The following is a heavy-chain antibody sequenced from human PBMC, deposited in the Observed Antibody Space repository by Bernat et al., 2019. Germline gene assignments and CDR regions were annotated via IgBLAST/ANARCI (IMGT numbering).Heavy chain of an antibody. D-gene: IGHD1-1*01. Sequence: QVQLQQWGAGLLKPSETLSLTCAVYGGSFSGYYWSWIRQPPGKGLEWIGEINHSGSTNYNPSLKSRVTISVDTSKNQFSLKLSSVTAADTAVYYCARFTGRGSVDYWGQGTLVTVSS. CDR3: ARFTGRGSVDY. V-gene: IGHV4-34*01. CDR1: GGSFSGYY. J-gene: IGHJ4*02. CDR2: INHSGST.